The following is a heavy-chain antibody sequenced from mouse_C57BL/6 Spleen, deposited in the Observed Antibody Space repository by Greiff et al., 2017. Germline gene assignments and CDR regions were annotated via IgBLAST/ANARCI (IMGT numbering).Heavy chain of an antibody. CDR3: ARGGYGSSYYFDY. Sequence: VQLQQSVAELVRPGASVTLSCTASGFNIKNTYMHWVKQRPEQGLEWIGRIDPANGNTKYAPKFQGKATITADPSSNTAYLQLSSLTSEDTAIYSCARGGYGSSYYFDYWGQGTTLTVSS. D-gene: IGHD1-1*01. CDR2: IDPANGNT. CDR1: GFNIKNTY. J-gene: IGHJ2*01. V-gene: IGHV14-3*01.